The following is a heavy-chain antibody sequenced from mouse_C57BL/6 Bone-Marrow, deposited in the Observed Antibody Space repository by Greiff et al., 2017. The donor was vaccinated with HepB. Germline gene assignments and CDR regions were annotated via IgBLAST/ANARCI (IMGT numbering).Heavy chain of an antibody. V-gene: IGHV1-9*01. J-gene: IGHJ1*03. CDR1: GYTFTGYW. D-gene: IGHD1-1*01. Sequence: QVQLQQSGAELMKPGASVKLSCKATGYTFTGYWIEWVKQRPGHGLEWIGEILPGSGSTNYNEKFKGKATFTADTSSNTAYMQLSSLTTEDSAIYYCAREFNYYGSSYCYWYFDVWGTGTTVTGSS. CDR2: ILPGSGST. CDR3: AREFNYYGSSYCYWYFDV.